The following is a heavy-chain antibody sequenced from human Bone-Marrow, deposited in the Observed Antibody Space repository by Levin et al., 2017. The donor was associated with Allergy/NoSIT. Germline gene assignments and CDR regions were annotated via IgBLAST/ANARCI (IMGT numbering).Heavy chain of an antibody. J-gene: IGHJ5*02. CDR3: ARDTTLAGEA. D-gene: IGHD3-10*01. CDR1: GFTFSSCW. V-gene: IGHV3-7*03. CDR2: IKEDGSQK. Sequence: GESLKISCAASGFTFSSCWMSWVRQAPGKGLEWVANIKEDGSQKYYADSVKGRFTISRDNANNSLYLQMTYLGVDDTAVYDCARDTTLAGEAWGQGTLVTVSS.